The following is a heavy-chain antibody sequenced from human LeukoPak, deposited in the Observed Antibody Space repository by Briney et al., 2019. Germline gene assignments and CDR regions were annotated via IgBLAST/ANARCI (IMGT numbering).Heavy chain of an antibody. CDR2: IWFDGSNK. D-gene: IGHD3-22*01. CDR1: GFTFNIYD. V-gene: IGHV3-33*01. Sequence: GGSLRLSCAASGFTFNIYDIHWVRQAPGKGLGWVAVIWFDGSNKYCADSVKGRFTISRDNSKNTLYLQMNGLRAEDTAVYYCAREARHDSSGYYFDFWGQGTLVTVSS. J-gene: IGHJ4*02. CDR3: AREARHDSSGYYFDF.